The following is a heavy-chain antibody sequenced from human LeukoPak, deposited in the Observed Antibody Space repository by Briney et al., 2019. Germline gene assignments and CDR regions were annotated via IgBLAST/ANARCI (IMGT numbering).Heavy chain of an antibody. V-gene: IGHV3-49*04. Sequence: GGSLRLSCTASGFTFGDYAMSWVRQAPGKGREGVGFIRSKTYDWTTEYAASVEGRFTISRDDSKSIAYLQMNSLKTDDTAVYYCTRVWLQYFDYWGQGTLITVSS. CDR1: GFTFGDYA. D-gene: IGHD5-24*01. CDR2: IRSKTYDWTT. CDR3: TRVWLQYFDY. J-gene: IGHJ4*02.